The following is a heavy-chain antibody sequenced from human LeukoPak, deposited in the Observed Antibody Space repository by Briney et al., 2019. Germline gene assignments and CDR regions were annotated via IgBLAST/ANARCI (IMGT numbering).Heavy chain of an antibody. CDR1: GGSISSYY. D-gene: IGHD2-2*01. CDR3: ARAGYCSSTSCHLFRLHYYYYYMDV. V-gene: IGHV4-4*07. Sequence: SETLSLTCTVSGGSISSYYWSWIRQPAGKGLEWIGRIYTSGSTNYNPSLKSRVTMSVDTSKNQFSLKLSSVTAADTAVYYCARAGYCSSTSCHLFRLHYYYYYMDVWGKGTTVTVSS. CDR2: IYTSGST. J-gene: IGHJ6*03.